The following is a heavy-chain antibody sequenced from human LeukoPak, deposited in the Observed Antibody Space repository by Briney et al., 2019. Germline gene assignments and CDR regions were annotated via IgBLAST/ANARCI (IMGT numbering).Heavy chain of an antibody. V-gene: IGHV3-23*01. J-gene: IGHJ4*02. D-gene: IGHD6-13*01. Sequence: PGGSLRLSCAASGFSFGGYAMSWVRQAPGKGLEWVSAISGSGATTNYADSVKGRFTISRDNSMTTLYLQMNSLRDEDTAVYYCAKEGRGYSISFFDSWGQGTLVTVSS. CDR1: GFSFGGYA. CDR3: AKEGRGYSISFFDS. CDR2: ISGSGATT.